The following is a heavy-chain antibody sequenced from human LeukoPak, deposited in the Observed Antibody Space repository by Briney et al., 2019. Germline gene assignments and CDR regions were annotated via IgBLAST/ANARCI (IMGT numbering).Heavy chain of an antibody. CDR3: AKAKAGYYGSGSYGWFDY. CDR2: ISPDGSQT. CDR1: GFSLSNYW. Sequence: GGSLRLSCAASGFSLSNYWMHWVRQAPGKGLMWVSQISPDGSQTFYADSVKGRFTISRDNAKNSLYLQMNSLRAEDTALYYCAKAKAGYYGSGSYGWFDYWGQGTLVTVSS. J-gene: IGHJ4*02. D-gene: IGHD3-10*01. V-gene: IGHV3-74*01.